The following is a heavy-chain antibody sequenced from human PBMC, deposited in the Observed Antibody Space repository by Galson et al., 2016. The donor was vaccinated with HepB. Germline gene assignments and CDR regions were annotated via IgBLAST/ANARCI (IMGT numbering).Heavy chain of an antibody. D-gene: IGHD4-11*01. V-gene: IGHV3-33*01. Sequence: SLRLSCAASAFTFSGYGMHWVRQAPGKGLEWVALIWNDGSKTYYADSVRGRFTISRDNSKNTVYLQVNSLRTDDTAVYYCARDDSRDDYAFDIWGQGTMVTVSS. J-gene: IGHJ3*02. CDR1: AFTFSGYG. CDR2: IWNDGSKT. CDR3: ARDDSRDDYAFDI.